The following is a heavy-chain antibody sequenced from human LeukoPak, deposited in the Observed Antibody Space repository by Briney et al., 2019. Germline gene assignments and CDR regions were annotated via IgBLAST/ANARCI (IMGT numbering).Heavy chain of an antibody. CDR3: ARAKIIYSITHMDV. Sequence: PGGSLRLSCAASGLTFSNYWMSWVRQAPGKGLEWVAVMSHDGGIEKYAGSVKGRFTISRDNSRETLFLQMNSLRSDDTAVYYCARAKIIYSITHMDVWGQGTTVTVSS. V-gene: IGHV3-30*03. CDR2: MSHDGGIE. CDR1: GLTFSNYW. J-gene: IGHJ6*02. D-gene: IGHD5-12*01.